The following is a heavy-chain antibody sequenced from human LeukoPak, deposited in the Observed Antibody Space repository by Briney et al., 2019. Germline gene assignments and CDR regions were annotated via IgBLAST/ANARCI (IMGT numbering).Heavy chain of an antibody. J-gene: IGHJ6*02. V-gene: IGHV3-7*01. CDR1: RFTFSSYW. CDR2: IKQDGSEK. Sequence: GGSLRLSCAASRFTFSSYWMNWVRQAPGKGLEWAANIKQDGSEKYYVDSVKGRFTISRDNAKNSLYLQMNSLRAEDTAVYYCARAASFSYGMDVWGQGTTVTVSS. CDR3: ARAASFSYGMDV. D-gene: IGHD6-6*01.